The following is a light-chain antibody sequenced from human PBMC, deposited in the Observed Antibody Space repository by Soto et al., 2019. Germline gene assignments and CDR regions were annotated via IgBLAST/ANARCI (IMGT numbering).Light chain of an antibody. V-gene: IGKV1-9*01. CDR1: QGISTI. Sequence: DIQLTQSPSFLSASVGDRVTIPCRASQGISTILAWYLQRPGKAPKLLIYGASTWQSGVPSRFSGSGSGTEFTLTISSLQPEDFGTYYCQQLNSDWYAFGQGTKLEIK. J-gene: IGKJ2*01. CDR2: GAS. CDR3: QQLNSDWYA.